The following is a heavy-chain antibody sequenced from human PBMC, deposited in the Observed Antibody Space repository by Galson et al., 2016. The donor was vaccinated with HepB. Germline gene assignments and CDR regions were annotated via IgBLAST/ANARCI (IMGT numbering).Heavy chain of an antibody. CDR2: VNSGASSA. V-gene: IGHV3-74*01. J-gene: IGHJ4*02. CDR3: ARGINWGIDS. Sequence: SLRLSCAASGFTFSSYWMHWVRQAPGKGLVWVSRVNSGASSASYADSVKGRLTISSDNAKNTLYLQMNSLRVEDTAMYYCARGINWGIDSWGQGTLVTVSS. D-gene: IGHD7-27*01. CDR1: GFTFSSYW.